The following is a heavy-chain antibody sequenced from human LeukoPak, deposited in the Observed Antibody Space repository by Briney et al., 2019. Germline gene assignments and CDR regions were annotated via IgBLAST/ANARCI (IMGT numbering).Heavy chain of an antibody. CDR1: GFTFSSYG. CDR2: ISYDGSNK. J-gene: IGHJ4*02. V-gene: IGHV3-30*18. Sequence: GGSLRLSCAASGFTFSSYGMHWVRQAPGKGLEWVAVISYDGSNKYYADSVKGRFTISRDNSKNTLYLQMNSLRAEDTAVYYCAKVLRYFDWLLSAVDYWGQGALVTVSS. CDR3: AKVLRYFDWLLSAVDY. D-gene: IGHD3-9*01.